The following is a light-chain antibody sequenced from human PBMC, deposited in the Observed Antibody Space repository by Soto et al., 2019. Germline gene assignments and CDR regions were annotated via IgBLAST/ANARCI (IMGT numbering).Light chain of an antibody. CDR3: QHYNNWPPLP. CDR2: GAS. V-gene: IGKV3-15*01. J-gene: IGKJ4*01. Sequence: ELVMTQSPATLSVSPGERATLSCRASQSVSSNLAWYQQKPGQAPRLLIYGASTRANGIPARFSGSGSWTEFTLTISSLQSEDFAVYYCQHYNNWPPLPFCGGTKVEIK. CDR1: QSVSSN.